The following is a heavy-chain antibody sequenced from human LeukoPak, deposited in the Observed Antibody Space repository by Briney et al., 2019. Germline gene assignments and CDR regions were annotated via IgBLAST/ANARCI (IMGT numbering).Heavy chain of an antibody. Sequence: GGSLRLSCAASGFTFSSYAMSWVRQAPAKGLEWVSAISGSGGSTYYADSVKGRFSISRDNSKNTLYLQMNSLRAQDTAVYYCAKALGPAATAVDYWGQGTLVTVSS. CDR2: ISGSGGST. D-gene: IGHD2-2*01. J-gene: IGHJ4*02. CDR3: AKALGPAATAVDY. CDR1: GFTFSSYA. V-gene: IGHV3-23*01.